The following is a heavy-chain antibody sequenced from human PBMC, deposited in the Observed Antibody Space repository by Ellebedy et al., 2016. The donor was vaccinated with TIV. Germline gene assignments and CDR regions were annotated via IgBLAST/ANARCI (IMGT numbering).Heavy chain of an antibody. V-gene: IGHV4-34*09. D-gene: IGHD3-3*01. Sequence: SETLSLXXAVYGGSFSGYYWSWIRQPPGKGLEWIGEINHSGSTYYNPSLKSRVTISVDTSKNQFSLKLSSVTAADTAVYYCARGRNDLGYWFDPWGQGTLVTVSS. CDR2: INHSGST. CDR1: GGSFSGYY. J-gene: IGHJ5*02. CDR3: ARGRNDLGYWFDP.